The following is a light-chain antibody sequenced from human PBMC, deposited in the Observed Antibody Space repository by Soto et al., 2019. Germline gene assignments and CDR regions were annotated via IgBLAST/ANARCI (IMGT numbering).Light chain of an antibody. CDR3: HQYNNWPFS. Sequence: EIVMTQSPATLSVSPGERATLSCRAGQGVTTNFAWYQQKSGQSPRLLIYDVSIRATGVPARFSATGSETDFTLTTSGLQSEASAVYFCHQYNNWPFSFGQGTRLEIK. V-gene: IGKV3-15*01. CDR2: DVS. J-gene: IGKJ5*01. CDR1: QGVTTN.